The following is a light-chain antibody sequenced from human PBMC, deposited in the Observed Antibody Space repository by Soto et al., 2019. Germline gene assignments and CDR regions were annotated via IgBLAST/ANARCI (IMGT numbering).Light chain of an antibody. CDR3: SSFRTGSVVL. CDR2: GVS. CDR1: SSDVGGYNY. V-gene: IGLV2-14*01. J-gene: IGLJ3*02. Sequence: QSVLTQPASVSGSPGQTITISCTGTSSDVGGYNYVSWYQQHPGKAPTLVIYGVSYRPPGVSARFSGSKFQNTASLTISGLQAEDEADYYCSSFRTGSVVLFGGGTKVTVL.